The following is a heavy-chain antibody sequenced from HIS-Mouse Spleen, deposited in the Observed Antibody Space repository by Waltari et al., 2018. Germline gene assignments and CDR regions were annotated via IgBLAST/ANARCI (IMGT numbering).Heavy chain of an antibody. CDR2: ISYDGSNK. J-gene: IGHJ4*02. CDR1: GFTFSSYA. V-gene: IGHV3-30-3*01. Sequence: QVQLVESGGGVVQPGRSLRLSCAASGFTFSSYAMPWVRQAQGKGLEWVAVISYDGSNKYYADSVKGRFTISRDNSKNTLYLQMNSLRAEDTAVYYCARVTDYWGQGTLVTVSS. CDR3: ARVTDY.